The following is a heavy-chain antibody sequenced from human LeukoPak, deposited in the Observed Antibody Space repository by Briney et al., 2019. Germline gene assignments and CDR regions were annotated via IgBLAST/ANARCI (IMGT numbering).Heavy chain of an antibody. CDR2: ISYDGSNK. CDR3: ARVYCGGDCYFDY. V-gene: IGHV3-30-3*01. CDR1: GFTFSSYA. Sequence: GRSLRLSCAASGFTFSSYAMHWVRQAPGKGLEWVAVISYDGSNKYYADSVKGRFTISRDNAKNSLYLQMNSLRAEDTAVYYCARVYCGGDCYFDYWGQGTLVTVSS. D-gene: IGHD2-21*02. J-gene: IGHJ4*02.